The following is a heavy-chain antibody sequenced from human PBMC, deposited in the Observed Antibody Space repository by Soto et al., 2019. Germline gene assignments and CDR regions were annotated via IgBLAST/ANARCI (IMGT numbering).Heavy chain of an antibody. CDR3: ARPIAYCGGDCYSVAFDI. D-gene: IGHD2-21*02. Sequence: QLQLQESGPGLVKPSETLSLTCTVSGGSISSSSYYWGWIRQPPGKGLEWIGSIYYSGSTYYNASLKGRVTISVDTSKNLFSLKLSSVTAADTAVYYCARPIAYCGGDCYSVAFDIWVQGTMVTVSS. CDR1: GGSISSSSYY. CDR2: IYYSGST. J-gene: IGHJ3*02. V-gene: IGHV4-39*01.